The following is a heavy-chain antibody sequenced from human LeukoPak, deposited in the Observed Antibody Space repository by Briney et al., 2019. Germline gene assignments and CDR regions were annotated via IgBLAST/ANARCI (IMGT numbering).Heavy chain of an antibody. Sequence: GGSLRLSCAAPGFTVSSNYMSWVRQAPGKGLEWVSVIYSGGSTYYADSVKGRFTISRDNSKNTLYLQMNSLRAEDTAVYYCARATGYCSGGSCRPYYFDYWGQGTLVTVSS. D-gene: IGHD2-15*01. J-gene: IGHJ4*02. CDR3: ARATGYCSGGSCRPYYFDY. CDR2: IYSGGST. V-gene: IGHV3-53*01. CDR1: GFTVSSNY.